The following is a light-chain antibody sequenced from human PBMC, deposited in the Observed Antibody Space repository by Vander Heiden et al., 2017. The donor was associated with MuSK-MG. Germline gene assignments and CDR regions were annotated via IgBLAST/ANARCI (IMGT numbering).Light chain of an antibody. CDR1: SSNIGSYT. CDR3: ATTDDTLNAVV. V-gene: IGLV1-44*01. J-gene: IGLJ2*01. CDR2: GDD. Sequence: QPVLSQPPSASGTPGQRVTVACSGSSSNIGSYTVSWFQHLPGTAPKLLIYGDDPRPSGVPARFSGSKSGTSASLAISGLQSEDEADYYCATTDDTLNAVVFGGGTRLTVL.